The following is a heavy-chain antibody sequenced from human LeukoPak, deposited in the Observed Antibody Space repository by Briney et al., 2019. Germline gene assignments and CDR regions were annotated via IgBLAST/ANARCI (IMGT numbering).Heavy chain of an antibody. CDR1: GGSISSYY. J-gene: IGHJ4*02. D-gene: IGHD4-17*01. Sequence: PSETLSLTCSVSGGSISSYYWSWNRQPPGKGLEWIGYIYYSGSTHYNPSLDSRVTISIDTSKKQMSLKLTSVTAADTAVYYCAMATVTTSPDYWGQGTLVTVSS. CDR2: IYYSGST. V-gene: IGHV4-59*03. CDR3: AMATVTTSPDY.